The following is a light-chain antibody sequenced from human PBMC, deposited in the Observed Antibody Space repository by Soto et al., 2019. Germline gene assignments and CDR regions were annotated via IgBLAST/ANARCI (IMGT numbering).Light chain of an antibody. CDR3: QVRDVWPS. Sequence: IVLTQSPVTLALSPGESAVLSCRASQSVSTSLAWYQHKPGQAPRLFIYDASKRAPGIPARFTGSGSGTDFTLTISSLEPEDIAVYYCQVRDVWPSFGHGTKVDIK. V-gene: IGKV3-11*01. J-gene: IGKJ1*01. CDR2: DAS. CDR1: QSVSTS.